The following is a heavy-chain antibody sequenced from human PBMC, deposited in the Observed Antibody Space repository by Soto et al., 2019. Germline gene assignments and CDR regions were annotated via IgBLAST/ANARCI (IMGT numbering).Heavy chain of an antibody. J-gene: IGHJ4*02. Sequence: QVQLQESGPGLVKPSETLSLTCTVSGGSISSYYWSWIRQPPGKGLEWIGYIYYSGSTNYNPSLXSXVXIXXDPSKNQFSRKLSSVTAADTAVYYCARRYGGTFDYWGQGTLVTVSS. CDR3: ARRYGGTFDY. CDR1: GGSISSYY. D-gene: IGHD2-15*01. CDR2: IYYSGST. V-gene: IGHV4-59*08.